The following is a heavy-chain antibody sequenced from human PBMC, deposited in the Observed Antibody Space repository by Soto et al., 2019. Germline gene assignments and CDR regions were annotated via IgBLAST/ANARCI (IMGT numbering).Heavy chain of an antibody. J-gene: IGHJ4*02. CDR2: ISTSSTYI. CDR1: GFTLSAYS. CDR3: ARETPLDPAEGGNHFSDF. D-gene: IGHD2-15*01. Sequence: GGSLRLSCAASGFTLSAYSMNWVRQTPGKGLEWVSSISTSSTYIHYADSVKGRFTISRDNAKNSLFLQMNSLTAEDTAVYYCARETPLDPAEGGNHFSDFWGQGTLVTVSS. V-gene: IGHV3-21*01.